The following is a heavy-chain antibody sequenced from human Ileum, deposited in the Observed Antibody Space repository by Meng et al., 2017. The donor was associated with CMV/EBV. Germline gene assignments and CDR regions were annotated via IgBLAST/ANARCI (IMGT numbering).Heavy chain of an antibody. Sequence: ASVKVSCKASGYTFTGYYIHWMRRAPGHGLEWMGWVNPNTGDTNYAQKFQDRVTITRDTSITTAYMELSRLRCDDTAVYYYARSDIAAAGNYYGLDVWGQGTSVTVSS. CDR1: GYTFTGYY. J-gene: IGHJ6*02. CDR2: VNPNTGDT. V-gene: IGHV1-2*02. CDR3: ARSDIAAAGNYYGLDV. D-gene: IGHD6-13*01.